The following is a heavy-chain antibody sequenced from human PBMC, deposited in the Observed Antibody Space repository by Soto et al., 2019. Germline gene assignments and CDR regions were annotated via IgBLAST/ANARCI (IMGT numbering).Heavy chain of an antibody. CDR1: AGTFSSYN. J-gene: IGHJ6*03. Sequence: SVKVSCNASAGTFSSYNIIWVRQAPGQRLEWMGRIIPILGIANYAQKFQGRVTITADKSTSTAYMELSSLRSEDTAVYYCASSGVPYYYSYMDVWGKGTTVTVSS. V-gene: IGHV1-69*02. D-gene: IGHD7-27*01. CDR2: IIPILGIA. CDR3: ASSGVPYYYSYMDV.